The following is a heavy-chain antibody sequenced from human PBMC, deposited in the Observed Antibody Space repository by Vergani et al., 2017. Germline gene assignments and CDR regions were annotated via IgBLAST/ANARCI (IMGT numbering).Heavy chain of an antibody. J-gene: IGHJ4*02. V-gene: IGHV3-43*01. D-gene: IGHD3-3*01. Sequence: EVQLVESGGGLVKPGGSLRLSCAASGFTFSSYSMNWVRQAPGKGLEWVSLISWDGGSTYYADSVKGRFTISRDNSKNSLYLQMNSLRTEDTALYYCAKDMTGRGSGYDYWGQGTLVTVSS. CDR3: AKDMTGRGSGYDY. CDR1: GFTFSSYS. CDR2: ISWDGGST.